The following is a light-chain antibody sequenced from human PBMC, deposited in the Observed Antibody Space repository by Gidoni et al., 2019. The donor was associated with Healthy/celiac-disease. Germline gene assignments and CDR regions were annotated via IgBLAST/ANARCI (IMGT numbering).Light chain of an antibody. CDR1: SSDVGGYNY. V-gene: IGLV2-14*03. J-gene: IGLJ2*01. Sequence: QSARTQPASVSGSPGQSITISCTGTSSDVGGYNYVSWYQQHPGKAPKLMIYDVSNRPSGVSNRFSGLQAEDEADYYCSSYTSSSTVVFGGGTKLTVL. CDR3: SSYTSSSTVV. CDR2: DVS.